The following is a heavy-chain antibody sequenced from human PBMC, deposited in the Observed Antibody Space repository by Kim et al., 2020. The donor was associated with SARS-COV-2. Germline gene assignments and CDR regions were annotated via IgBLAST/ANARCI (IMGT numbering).Heavy chain of an antibody. CDR3: AKGPDSSGFYYFDY. J-gene: IGHJ4*02. D-gene: IGHD3-22*01. CDR2: ISWNSGSI. CDR1: GFTFDDYA. V-gene: IGHV3-9*01. Sequence: GGSLRLSCAASGFTFDDYAMHWVRQAPGKGLEWVSGISWNSGSIGYADSVKGRFTISRDNAKNSLYLQMNSLRAEDTALYYCAKGPDSSGFYYFDYWGQG.